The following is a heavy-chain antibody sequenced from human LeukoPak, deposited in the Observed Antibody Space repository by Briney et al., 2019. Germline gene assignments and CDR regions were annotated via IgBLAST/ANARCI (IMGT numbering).Heavy chain of an antibody. CDR2: IIPILGIA. D-gene: IGHD6-13*01. Sequence: SVEVSCKASGGTFSSYAISWVRQAPGQGIEWMGRIIPILGIANYAQKFQGRVTITADKSTSTAYMELSSLRSEDTAVYYCARDSVDSSSWYVGFDYWGQGTLVTVSS. J-gene: IGHJ4*02. V-gene: IGHV1-69*04. CDR3: ARDSVDSSSWYVGFDY. CDR1: GGTFSSYA.